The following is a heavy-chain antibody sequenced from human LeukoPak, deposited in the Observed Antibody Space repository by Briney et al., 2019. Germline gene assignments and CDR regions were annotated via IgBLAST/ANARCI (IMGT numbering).Heavy chain of an antibody. CDR2: IIPIFGTA. CDR1: GGTFSSYA. Sequence: SVKVSCKASGGTFSSYAISWVRQAPGQGLEWMGGIIPIFGTANYAQKYQGRVTITADESTSTAYMELSSVRSEDTAVYYCARGSDFLYCYMDVWGKGTTVTVSS. D-gene: IGHD3-3*01. V-gene: IGHV1-69*13. J-gene: IGHJ6*03. CDR3: ARGSDFLYCYMDV.